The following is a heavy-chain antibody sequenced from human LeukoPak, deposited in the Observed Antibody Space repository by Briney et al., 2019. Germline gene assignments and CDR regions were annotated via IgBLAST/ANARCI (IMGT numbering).Heavy chain of an antibody. D-gene: IGHD3-9*01. Sequence: GGSLRLSCAASGFTFSSYWMHWVRQAPGKGLEWVAVIPYDGSNKYYADSVKGRFTISRDNSKNTLYLQMNSLRAEDTAVYYCARSVQVLRYFDWLLSVDAFDIWGQGTMVTVSS. CDR2: IPYDGSNK. J-gene: IGHJ3*02. V-gene: IGHV3-30-3*01. CDR1: GFTFSSYW. CDR3: ARSVQVLRYFDWLLSVDAFDI.